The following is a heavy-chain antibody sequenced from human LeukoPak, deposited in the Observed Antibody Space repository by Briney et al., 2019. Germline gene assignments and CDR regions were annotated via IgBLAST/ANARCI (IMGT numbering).Heavy chain of an antibody. D-gene: IGHD2-2*02. CDR2: IYHSGST. V-gene: IGHV4-59*12. CDR3: ARGTVDCSSTSCYKGAFDI. Sequence: SETLSLTCTVSGGSISSYYWTWIRQPPGKGLEWIGYIYHSGSTYYNPSLKSRVTISVDRSKNQFSLKLSSVTAADTAVYYCARGTVDCSSTSCYKGAFDIWGQGTMVTVSS. J-gene: IGHJ3*02. CDR1: GGSISSYY.